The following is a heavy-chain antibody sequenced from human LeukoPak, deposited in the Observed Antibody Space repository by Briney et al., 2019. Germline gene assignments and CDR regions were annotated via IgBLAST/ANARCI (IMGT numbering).Heavy chain of an antibody. CDR2: INHSGST. CDR3: ARGAVVVVTGNNWFDP. CDR1: VGSFSGYY. D-gene: IGHD2-15*01. V-gene: IGHV4-34*01. Sequence: SSETLSLTCAVYVGSFSGYYWSWIRQPPGKGLEWIWEINHSGSTNYNPSPKSRVPISVDNSKNQFSLKLSSGTAPDTGRFLCARGAVVVVTGNNWFDPWGKGTLVTVSS. J-gene: IGHJ5*02.